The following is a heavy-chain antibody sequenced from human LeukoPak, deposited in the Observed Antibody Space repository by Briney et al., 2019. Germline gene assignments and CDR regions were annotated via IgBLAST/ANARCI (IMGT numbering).Heavy chain of an antibody. Sequence: GGSLRLSCTASGFTFGDYAMSWVRQAPGKGLEWVGFIRSKAYGATTEYAASVKGRFTISRDDSKSIAYLQMNSLKTEDTAVYFCTRDVVHPGSGLSVPWGQGTLVTVSS. V-gene: IGHV3-49*04. CDR3: TRDVVHPGSGLSVP. D-gene: IGHD3-3*01. J-gene: IGHJ5*02. CDR1: GFTFGDYA. CDR2: IRSKAYGATT.